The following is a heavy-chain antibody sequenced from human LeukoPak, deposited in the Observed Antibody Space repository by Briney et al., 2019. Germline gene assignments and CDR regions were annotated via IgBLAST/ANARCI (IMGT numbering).Heavy chain of an antibody. D-gene: IGHD4-11*01. CDR3: ARDLEDNYSNYGY. Sequence: ASVKVSCKASGYSFTGYYMHWVRQAPGQGLEWMGWINSNSGGTNYAQKFQGRVTMTRDTSISTAYMELSRLRSDDTAVYYCARDLEDNYSNYGYWGQGTLVTVSS. V-gene: IGHV1-2*02. J-gene: IGHJ4*02. CDR2: INSNSGGT. CDR1: GYSFTGYY.